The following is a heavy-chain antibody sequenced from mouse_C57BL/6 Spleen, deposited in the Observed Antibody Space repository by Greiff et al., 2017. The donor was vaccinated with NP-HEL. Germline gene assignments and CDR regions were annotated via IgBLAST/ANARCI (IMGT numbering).Heavy chain of an antibody. V-gene: IGHV1-59*01. CDR1: GYTFTSYW. Sequence: QVQLQQSGAELVRPGTSVKLSCKASGYTFTSYWMHWVKQRPGQGLEWIGVIDPSDSYTNYNQKFKGKATLTVDTSSSTAYMQLSSLTSEDSAVYYCAEDFDYWGQGTTLTVSS. CDR2: IDPSDSYT. CDR3: AEDFDY. J-gene: IGHJ2*01.